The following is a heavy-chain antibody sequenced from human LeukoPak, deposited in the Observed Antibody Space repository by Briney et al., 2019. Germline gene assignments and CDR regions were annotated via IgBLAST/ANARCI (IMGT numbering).Heavy chain of an antibody. Sequence: GASVKDSCKASGGTFSSYAISWVRQAPGQGLEWMGRIIPILGIANYAQKFQGRVTITADKSTSTAYMELSSLRSEDTAVYYCARGSAIAARLPGFDYWGQGTLVTVSS. V-gene: IGHV1-69*04. J-gene: IGHJ4*02. CDR3: ARGSAIAARLPGFDY. D-gene: IGHD6-6*01. CDR1: GGTFSSYA. CDR2: IIPILGIA.